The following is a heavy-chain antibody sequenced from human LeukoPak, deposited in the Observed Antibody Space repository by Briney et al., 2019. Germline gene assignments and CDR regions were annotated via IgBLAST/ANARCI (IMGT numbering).Heavy chain of an antibody. J-gene: IGHJ1*01. CDR3: AKALAAAGHEYFQY. V-gene: IGHV3-30*18. CDR1: GFTFNNYA. CDR2: TSYDGSNK. Sequence: PGGSLRLSCAASGFTFNNYAMHWVREAPGKGLEWVAGTSYDGSNKYYADSVKGRFTISRDNSKNTLYLQMNTLRPEDTAVYYCAKALAAAGHEYFQYWGQGTLVTVSS. D-gene: IGHD6-13*01.